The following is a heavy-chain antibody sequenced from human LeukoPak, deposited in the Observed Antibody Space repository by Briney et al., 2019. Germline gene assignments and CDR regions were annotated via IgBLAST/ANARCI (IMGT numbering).Heavy chain of an antibody. V-gene: IGHV1-2*02. J-gene: IGHJ6*03. Sequence: ASVKVSCKASGYTFTGYYMHWVRQAPGQGLEWMGWINPNSGGTNYAQKFQGRVTMTRDTSISTAYMELSRLRSDDTAVYYCARLIAAAGTFYYYYMDVWGKGTTVTISS. CDR1: GYTFTGYY. CDR2: INPNSGGT. D-gene: IGHD6-13*01. CDR3: ARLIAAAGTFYYYYMDV.